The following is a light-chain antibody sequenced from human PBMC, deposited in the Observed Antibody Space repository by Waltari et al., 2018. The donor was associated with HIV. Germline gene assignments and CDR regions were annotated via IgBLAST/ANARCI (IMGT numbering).Light chain of an antibody. CDR2: HNS. J-gene: IGLJ3*02. Sequence: QSVLTQPPSASGTAGQRVTISCSGTSSNIGSNTVNWYQQLPGTAPKLLIYHNSPRPAGFPDRFAGSKSGTSASLAISGLQSEDEADYYCAAWDDSVNGLVFGGGTKLTF. CDR3: AAWDDSVNGLV. CDR1: SSNIGSNT. V-gene: IGLV1-44*01.